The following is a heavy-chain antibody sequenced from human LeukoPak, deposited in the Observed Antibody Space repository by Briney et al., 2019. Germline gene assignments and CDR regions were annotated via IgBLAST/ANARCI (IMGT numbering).Heavy chain of an antibody. CDR3: ARYVYYYDSSGYYRYFDY. CDR1: GYSFTSYW. D-gene: IGHD3-22*01. CDR2: IYPGDSDT. Sequence: GESLKISCKGSGYSFTSYWIGWVRQMPRKGLEWMGIIYPGDSDTRYSPSFQGQVTISADKSISTAYLQWSSLKASDTAMYYCARYVYYYDSSGYYRYFDYWGQGTLVTVSS. V-gene: IGHV5-51*01. J-gene: IGHJ4*02.